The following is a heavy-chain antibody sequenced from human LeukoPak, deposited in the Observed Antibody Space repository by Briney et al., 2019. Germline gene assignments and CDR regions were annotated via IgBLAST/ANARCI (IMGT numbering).Heavy chain of an antibody. CDR3: ARTTNLYSSDWFSFDS. CDR2: IYTSGST. CDR1: GGSISTYY. J-gene: IGHJ4*02. D-gene: IGHD6-19*01. Sequence: PSETLSLTCTVSGGSISTYYWSWIRQPPGKGLEWIGYIYTSGSTNYNPSLKSRVTISVDTSKNKFSLKLRSVTAADTAVYYCARTTNLYSSDWFSFDSWGQGTLVTVSS. V-gene: IGHV4-4*09.